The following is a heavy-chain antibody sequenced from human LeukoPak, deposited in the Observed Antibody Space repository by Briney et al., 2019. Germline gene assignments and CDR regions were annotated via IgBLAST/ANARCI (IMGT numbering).Heavy chain of an antibody. V-gene: IGHV4-59*08. Sequence: PSETLSLTCTVSGGSISSYYWSWIRQPPGKGLEWIGYIYYSGSTNYNPSLKSRVTISVDTSKNQFSLKLSSVTAADTAVYYCARRRRQWLDNWFDPWGQGTLATVFS. J-gene: IGHJ5*02. CDR1: GGSISSYY. D-gene: IGHD6-19*01. CDR2: IYYSGST. CDR3: ARRRRQWLDNWFDP.